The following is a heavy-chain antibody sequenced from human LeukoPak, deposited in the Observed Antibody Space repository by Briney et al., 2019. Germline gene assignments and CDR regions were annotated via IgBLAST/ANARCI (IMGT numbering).Heavy chain of an antibody. CDR3: AGTYSSSWYYFDY. Sequence: PSETLSPTCTVSGGSISSSSYYWGWIRQPPGKGLEWIGSIYYSGSTYYNPSLKSRVTISVDTSKNQFSLKLSSVTAADTAVYYCAGTYSSSWYYFDYWGQGTLVTVSS. CDR1: GGSISSSSYY. D-gene: IGHD6-13*01. CDR2: IYYSGST. J-gene: IGHJ4*02. V-gene: IGHV4-39*01.